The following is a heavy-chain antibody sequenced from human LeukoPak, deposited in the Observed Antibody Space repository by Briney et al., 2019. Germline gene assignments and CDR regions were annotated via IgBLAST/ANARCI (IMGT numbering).Heavy chain of an antibody. V-gene: IGHV4-59*01. J-gene: IGHJ4*02. CDR3: ARGRPPHDYGALFDY. CDR2: IYYSGST. CDR1: GGAITGYY. D-gene: IGHD4-17*01. Sequence: SETLSLTCTVSGGAITGYYWSWIRQPPGKGLEWIGYIYYSGSTNYNPSLKSRVTMSVDTSKKQFSLKLSSVTAADTAVYYCARGRPPHDYGALFDYWGQGTLVTVSS.